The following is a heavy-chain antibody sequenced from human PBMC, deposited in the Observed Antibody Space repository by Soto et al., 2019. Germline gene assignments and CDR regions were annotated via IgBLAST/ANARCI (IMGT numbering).Heavy chain of an antibody. Sequence: GASVKVSCKASEYTFTSYYMHWVRQAPGQGLEWMGIINPSGGSTSYAQKFQGRVTMTRDTSTSTVYMELSSLRSEDTAVYYCARAKDSSGYQPVYYYYGMDVWGQGTTVTVSS. V-gene: IGHV1-46*01. D-gene: IGHD3-22*01. CDR1: EYTFTSYY. CDR3: ARAKDSSGYQPVYYYYGMDV. CDR2: INPSGGST. J-gene: IGHJ6*02.